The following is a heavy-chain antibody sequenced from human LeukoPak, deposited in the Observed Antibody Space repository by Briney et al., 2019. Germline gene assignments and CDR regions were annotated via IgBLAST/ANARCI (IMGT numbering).Heavy chain of an antibody. V-gene: IGHV4-59*08. J-gene: IGHJ4*02. CDR1: GGSLSPYY. CDR3: ARHEVYYGFDY. D-gene: IGHD3-22*01. CDR2: ISYSGST. Sequence: SETLSLTCTVSGGSLSPYYWSWIRQSPGKGLEWSGYISYSGSTNSHPSLKSRVTISVDMSKPQFYLELSSVTAADTAVYYCARHEVYYGFDYWGQGTLVTVSS.